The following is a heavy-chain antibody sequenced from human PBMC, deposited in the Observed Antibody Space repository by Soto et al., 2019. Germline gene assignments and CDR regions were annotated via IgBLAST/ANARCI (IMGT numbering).Heavy chain of an antibody. CDR2: ISGSGGST. D-gene: IGHD3-10*01. V-gene: IGHV3-23*01. CDR1: GFTFSSYA. Sequence: GGSLRLSCAASGFTFSSYAMSWVRQAPGKGLEWVSAISGSGGSTYYADSVKGRFTISRDNSKNTLYLQMNSLRAEDTAVYNRAKGGGEMVWGVTFYYYMEVWGKGTTVTVSS. CDR3: AKGGGEMVWGVTFYYYMEV. J-gene: IGHJ6*03.